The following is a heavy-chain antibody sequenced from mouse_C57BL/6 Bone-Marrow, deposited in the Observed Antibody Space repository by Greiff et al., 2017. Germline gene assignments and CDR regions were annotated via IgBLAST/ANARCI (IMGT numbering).Heavy chain of an antibody. V-gene: IGHV2-9-1*01. Sequence: QVQLKQSGPGLVAPSQSLSITCTVSGFSLTSYAISWVRQPPGKGLGWLGVIWIGGGTNYNSALKSRLSISKDNSKSQVFLKMNSLQTDDTARYYCATWDWFAYWGQGTLVTVSA. CDR2: IWIGGGT. J-gene: IGHJ3*01. CDR3: ATWDWFAY. CDR1: GFSLTSYA. D-gene: IGHD4-1*01.